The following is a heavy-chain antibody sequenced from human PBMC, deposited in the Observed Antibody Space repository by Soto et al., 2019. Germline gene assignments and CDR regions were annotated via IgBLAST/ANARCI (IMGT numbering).Heavy chain of an antibody. CDR2: IIPIFGTA. J-gene: IGHJ4*02. V-gene: IGHV1-69*13. CDR1: GGTFSSYA. CDR3: ASSSIAARPSLFDY. Sequence: ASVKFSCKASGGTFSSYAISWVRQAPGQGLEWMGGIIPIFGTANYAQKFQGRVTITADESTSTAYMELSSLRSEDTAVYYCASSSIAARPSLFDYWGQGTLVTVSS. D-gene: IGHD6-6*01.